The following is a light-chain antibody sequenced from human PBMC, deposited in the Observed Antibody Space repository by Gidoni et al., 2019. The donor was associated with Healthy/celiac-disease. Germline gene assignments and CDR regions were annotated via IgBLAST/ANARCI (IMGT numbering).Light chain of an antibody. CDR1: RLRSYY. J-gene: IGLJ2*01. CDR3: NSRDSSGNHLEV. Sequence: SYELTQDPAVSVALGQTVRITCQGDRLRSYYASWYQQKPGQAPVLVIYGKNNRPSGIPDRFSGSSSGNTASLTITGAQAEDEADYYCNSRDSSGNHLEVFGGGTKLTVL. CDR2: GKN. V-gene: IGLV3-19*01.